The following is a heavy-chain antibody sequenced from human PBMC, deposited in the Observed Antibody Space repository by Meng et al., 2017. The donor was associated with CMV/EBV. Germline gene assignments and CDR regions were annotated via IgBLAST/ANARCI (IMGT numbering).Heavy chain of an antibody. CDR1: GFTFSSYS. CDR3: SKDYDSSGVGAYGIDD. Sequence: GGSLRLSCAASGFTFSSYSMNWVRKAPGKGLEWDSSISSSNSDIYYADSVKGRFTITRDNAKNTLYLQMNSLRAEDTAGYYCSKDYDSSGVGAYGIDDWGQGTLVTVSS. J-gene: IGHJ4*02. V-gene: IGHV3-21*04. CDR2: ISSSNSDI. D-gene: IGHD3-22*01.